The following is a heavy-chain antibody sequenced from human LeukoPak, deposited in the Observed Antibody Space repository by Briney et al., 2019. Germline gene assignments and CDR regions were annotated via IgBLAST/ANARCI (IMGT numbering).Heavy chain of an antibody. CDR3: ARDREYYFDY. CDR1: GFTFSTFG. V-gene: IGHV3-30*03. J-gene: IGHJ4*02. CDR2: ISYDGNNK. Sequence: GGSLRLSCAASGFTFSTFGMHWVRQAPGKGLEWVAVISYDGNNKYYSDSVKGRFTISRDKSKSTLYLQMNSLTTEDTAVYYCARDREYYFDYWGQGTLVTVSS.